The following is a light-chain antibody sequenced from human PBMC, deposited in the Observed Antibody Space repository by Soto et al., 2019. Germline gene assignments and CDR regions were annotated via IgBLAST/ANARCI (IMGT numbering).Light chain of an antibody. Sequence: ELVLAPASVTVSLAPGPRDTLSCRLSQSVSSGAFAWYRQKPGQAPGLLIYVASKRATGTPDRFIGSGSGTDFTLTISRLEAEDVAVYYCQQYGSSPRTFGQGTKVDIK. CDR1: QSVSSGA. V-gene: IGKV3-20*01. CDR3: QQYGSSPRT. CDR2: VAS. J-gene: IGKJ1*01.